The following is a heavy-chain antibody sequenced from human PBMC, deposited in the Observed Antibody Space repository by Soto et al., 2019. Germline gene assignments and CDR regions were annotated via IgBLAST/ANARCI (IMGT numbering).Heavy chain of an antibody. Sequence: EVQLVESGGGLVQPGGSLRLSCAASGFTFSNYWMHWVRQVPGEGPVWVSRVDTDGRGTSYAESVKGRVTISRDNAKNTLYWQMKSLRAEDTARYCCTTVFEFWGQGTLVTVSS. CDR3: TTVFEF. CDR2: VDTDGRGT. J-gene: IGHJ4*02. CDR1: GFTFSNYW. V-gene: IGHV3-74*01.